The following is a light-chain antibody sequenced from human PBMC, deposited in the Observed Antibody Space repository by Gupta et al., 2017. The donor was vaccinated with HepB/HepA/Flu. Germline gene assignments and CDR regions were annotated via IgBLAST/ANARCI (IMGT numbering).Light chain of an antibody. CDR3: QQEDSYPRT. V-gene: IGKV1-8*01. J-gene: IGKJ1*01. CDR1: QGISSY. Sequence: AIRMTQSPSSFSASTGDRVTITWRASQGISSYLAWYQQKPGKAPKLLIYAASTVQSGVPSRFSGSGSGADFTLTISGRQSEDFATYYCQQEDSYPRTFGQGTKVEIK. CDR2: AAS.